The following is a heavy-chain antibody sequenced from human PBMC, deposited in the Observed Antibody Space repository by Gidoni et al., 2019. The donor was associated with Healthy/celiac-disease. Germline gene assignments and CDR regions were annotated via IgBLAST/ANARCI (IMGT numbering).Heavy chain of an antibody. CDR1: GFTFSSYA. CDR3: AKDRDYYGSGSYFPAFDY. J-gene: IGHJ4*02. V-gene: IGHV3-23*01. Sequence: EVQLLESGGGLVQPGGSLRLSCAASGFTFSSYAMSWGRQAPGKGLEWVSAISGSGGSTYYADSVKGLFTISRDNSKNTLYLQMNSLRAEDTAVYYCAKDRDYYGSGSYFPAFDYWGQGTLVTVSS. CDR2: ISGSGGST. D-gene: IGHD3-10*01.